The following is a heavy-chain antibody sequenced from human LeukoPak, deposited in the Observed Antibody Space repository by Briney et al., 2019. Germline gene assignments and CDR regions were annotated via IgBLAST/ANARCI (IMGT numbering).Heavy chain of an antibody. Sequence: GGSLRLSCAASGFTFSSYWMSWVRQAPGKGLEWVANIMQDGSEKYYVDSVKGRFTISRDNAKNSLYLQMNSLRAEDTAVYYCARDNDGLRVVRGVISYYYYYYMDVWGKGTTVTVSS. CDR2: IMQDGSEK. CDR1: GFTFSSYW. CDR3: ARDNDGLRVVRGVISYYYYYYMDV. D-gene: IGHD3-10*01. V-gene: IGHV3-7*01. J-gene: IGHJ6*03.